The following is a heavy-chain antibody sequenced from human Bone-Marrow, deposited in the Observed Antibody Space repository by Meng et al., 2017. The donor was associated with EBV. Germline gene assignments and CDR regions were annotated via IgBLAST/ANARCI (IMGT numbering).Heavy chain of an antibody. CDR2: ISSSSSYI. V-gene: IGHV3-21*01. Sequence: EQVVESGGGLLKPGGALGLSCAAPGFTFSSYSMNWVRQAPGKGLEWVSSISSSSSYIYYEDSVKGRFTISRDNAKNSLYLQMNSLRAEDTAVYYCARDSGYDGDYWGQGTLVTVSS. J-gene: IGHJ4*02. D-gene: IGHD5-12*01. CDR1: GFTFSSYS. CDR3: ARDSGYDGDY.